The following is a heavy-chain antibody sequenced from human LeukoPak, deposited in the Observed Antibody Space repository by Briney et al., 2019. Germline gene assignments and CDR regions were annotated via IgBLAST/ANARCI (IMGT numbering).Heavy chain of an antibody. CDR2: ISGSGGST. J-gene: IGHJ4*02. Sequence: GGSLRLSCAASGFTFSSYAMSWVRQAPGKGLEWVSAISGSGGSTYYADSVKGRSTISRDNSKNTLYLQMNSLRAEDTAVYYCAKSMYYYGSGSYYKREYYFDYWGQGTLVTVSS. V-gene: IGHV3-23*01. CDR1: GFTFSSYA. CDR3: AKSMYYYGSGSYYKREYYFDY. D-gene: IGHD3-10*01.